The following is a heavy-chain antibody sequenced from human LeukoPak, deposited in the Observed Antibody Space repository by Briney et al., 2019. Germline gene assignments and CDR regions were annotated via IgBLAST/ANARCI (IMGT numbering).Heavy chain of an antibody. CDR3: ARGGRATVTT. J-gene: IGHJ5*02. CDR1: GGSISSSSYY. Sequence: PSETLPLTCTVSGGSISSSSYYWGWIRQPPGKGLEWIGSIYYSGSTYYNPSLKSRVTISVDTSKNQFSLKLSSVTAADTAVYYCARGGRATVTTWGQRTLASVSS. D-gene: IGHD4-17*01. CDR2: IYYSGST. V-gene: IGHV4-39*01.